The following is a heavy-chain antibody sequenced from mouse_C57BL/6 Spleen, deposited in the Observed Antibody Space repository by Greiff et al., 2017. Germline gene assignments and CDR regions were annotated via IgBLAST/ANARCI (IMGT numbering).Heavy chain of an antibody. D-gene: IGHD1-1*01. CDR2: IDPSDSYT. J-gene: IGHJ1*03. CDR1: GYTFTSYW. CDR3: ARFYYGSSHWYFDV. Sequence: VKLQQPGAELVMPGASVKLSCKASGYTFTSYWMHWVKQRPGQGLEWIGEIDPSDSYTNYNQKFKGKSTLTVDKSSSTAYMQLSSLTSVDYAVYYCARFYYGSSHWYFDVWGTGTTVTVSS. V-gene: IGHV1-69*01.